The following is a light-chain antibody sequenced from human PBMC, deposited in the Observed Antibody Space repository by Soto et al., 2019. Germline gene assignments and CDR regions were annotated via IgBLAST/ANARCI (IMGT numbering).Light chain of an antibody. CDR2: NNS. J-gene: IGLJ2*01. Sequence: QSVLTQPPSASGTPGQRVTISCSGSSSNIGKNTVHWYQQLPRTAPKLLIKNNSQRPSGVPDRFSGSKSVTSASLVISGLQSEDEADYYCAAWEDSLNGVIFGGGTQLTVL. CDR1: SSNIGKNT. V-gene: IGLV1-44*01. CDR3: AAWEDSLNGVI.